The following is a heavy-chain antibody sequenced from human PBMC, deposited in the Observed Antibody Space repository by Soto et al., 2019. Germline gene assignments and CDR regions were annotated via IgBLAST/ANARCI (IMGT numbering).Heavy chain of an antibody. CDR2: ITGSGDSA. CDR3: AKGRGTNYYYHMDV. J-gene: IGHJ6*03. D-gene: IGHD1-26*01. V-gene: IGHV3-23*01. CDR1: GFTFNNYA. Sequence: EVQLLESGGGLVQPGGSLRLSCAASGFTFNNYAISWVRQAPGKGLEGVSTITGSGDSAYYADSVKGRFIISRDNSKNPLYMQMHSLGAEDSAIYYCAKGRGTNYYYHMDVWGGGTTVTVSS.